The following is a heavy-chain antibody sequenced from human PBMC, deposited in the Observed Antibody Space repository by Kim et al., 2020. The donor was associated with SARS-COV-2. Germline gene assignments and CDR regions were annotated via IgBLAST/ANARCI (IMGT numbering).Heavy chain of an antibody. V-gene: IGHV3-9*01. D-gene: IGHD3-10*01. J-gene: IGHJ4*02. CDR1: GFTFGDYA. CDR2: ISWNSGSI. Sequence: GGSLRLSCAASGFTFGDYAMHWVRQAPGKGLEWVSGISWNSGSIGYADSVKGRFTISRDNAKNSLYLQMNSLRAEDTALYYCAKADTYYYGSGSSGTGLRLDYWGQGTLVTVSS. CDR3: AKADTYYYGSGSSGTGLRLDY.